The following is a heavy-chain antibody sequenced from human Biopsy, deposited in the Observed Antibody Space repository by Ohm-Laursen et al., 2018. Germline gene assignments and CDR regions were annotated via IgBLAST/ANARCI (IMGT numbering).Heavy chain of an antibody. CDR1: GGSFTGHY. D-gene: IGHD4-23*01. CDR2: ISHTGYT. CDR3: ARGSNEYGGLYFPH. V-gene: IGHV4-59*11. J-gene: IGHJ1*01. Sequence: GTLSLTCTVSGGSFTGHYWTWIRQPPGKGLEWIGHISHTGYTSYKSSLKCRVTISLDTSRKHFSLRLTSLAAADTAVYYCARGSNEYGGLYFPHWGQGTLVTVSS.